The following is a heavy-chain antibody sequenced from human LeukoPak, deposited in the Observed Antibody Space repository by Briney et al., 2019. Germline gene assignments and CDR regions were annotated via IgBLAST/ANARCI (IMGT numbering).Heavy chain of an antibody. CDR1: GFTFSSYA. V-gene: IGHV3-23*01. D-gene: IGHD2-2*01. CDR2: ISGSGGST. CDR3: ANHLGVVVPAAIDY. Sequence: GGSLRLSCAASGFTFSSYAMSWVRQAPGKGLEWVSAISGSGGSTYYADSVKGRFTISRDNSKNALYLQMNSLRAEDTAVYYCANHLGVVVPAAIDYWGQGTPVTVSS. J-gene: IGHJ4*02.